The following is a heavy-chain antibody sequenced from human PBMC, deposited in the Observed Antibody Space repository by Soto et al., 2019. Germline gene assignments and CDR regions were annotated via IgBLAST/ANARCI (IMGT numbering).Heavy chain of an antibody. Sequence: GGSLRLSCAASGFTFSSNWMYWVRQAPGKGLVWVSRINSDGTYTSYADSVKGRFTISRDNAKNTLYLQLNSVRPEDTAVYFCAKARDQFDSSGADYWGQGSLVTVSS. CDR2: INSDGTYT. CDR1: GFTFSSNW. V-gene: IGHV3-74*01. J-gene: IGHJ4*02. CDR3: AKARDQFDSSGADY. D-gene: IGHD3-22*01.